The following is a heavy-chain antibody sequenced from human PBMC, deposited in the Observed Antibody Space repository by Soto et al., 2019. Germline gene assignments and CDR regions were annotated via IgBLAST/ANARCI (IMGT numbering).Heavy chain of an antibody. CDR3: ARMGDLGYCSGGSCYQGAFDI. CDR2: IYRGGST. Sequence: GGSLRLSCAASGFTVSSNYMSWVRQAPGKGLEWVSVIYRGGSTYYADSVKGRFTISRHNSKNTLYLQMNSLRIEDTAVYYCARMGDLGYCSGGSCYQGAFDIWGQGTMVTVSS. CDR1: GFTVSSNY. V-gene: IGHV3-53*04. J-gene: IGHJ3*02. D-gene: IGHD2-15*01.